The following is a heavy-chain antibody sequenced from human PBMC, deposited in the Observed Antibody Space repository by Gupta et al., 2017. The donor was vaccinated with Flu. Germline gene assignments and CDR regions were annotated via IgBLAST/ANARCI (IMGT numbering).Heavy chain of an antibody. D-gene: IGHD2-15*01. J-gene: IGHJ6*02. V-gene: IGHV3-74*01. Sequence: EVQLVESGGGLVQPGGSLRLSCAASGFTFSSYWIHWVRQAPGKRLVWVSRINSDGSSTSYADSVKGRFTISRDNAKNTLYLQMNSLRAEDTAVYYCAREPLGYCSGGSCYPYYYGMDVWGQGTTVTVSS. CDR3: AREPLGYCSGGSCYPYYYGMDV. CDR1: GFTFSSYW. CDR2: INSDGSST.